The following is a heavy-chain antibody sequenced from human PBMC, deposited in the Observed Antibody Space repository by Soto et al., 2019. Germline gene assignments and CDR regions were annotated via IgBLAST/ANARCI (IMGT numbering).Heavy chain of an antibody. V-gene: IGHV3-48*02. D-gene: IGHD3-22*01. J-gene: IGHJ4*02. CDR1: GFTFSYYS. Sequence: PGGSLRLSCAASGFTFSYYSMNWVRQAPGKGLEWVSYISSSSSTIYYADSVKGRFTISRDNAKNSLYLQMNSLRDEDTAVYYCARDYYDSSGERFDYWGQGTLVTVSS. CDR2: ISSSSSTI. CDR3: ARDYYDSSGERFDY.